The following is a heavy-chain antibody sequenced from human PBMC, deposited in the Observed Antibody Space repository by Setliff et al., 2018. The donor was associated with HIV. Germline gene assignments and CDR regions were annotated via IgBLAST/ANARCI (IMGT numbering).Heavy chain of an antibody. CDR1: GGSFGGVY. Sequence: PSETLSLTCGVSGGSFGGVYWTWIRQSPQKGLEWIGESNQSGSTSYNPSLKSRATISVDTSEKKVSLNLTSVTAADTAVYYCARVASWGGRGYLDIWGQGSLVTVSS. CDR2: SNQSGST. CDR3: ARVASWGGRGYLDI. D-gene: IGHD3-16*01. V-gene: IGHV4-34*01. J-gene: IGHJ4*02.